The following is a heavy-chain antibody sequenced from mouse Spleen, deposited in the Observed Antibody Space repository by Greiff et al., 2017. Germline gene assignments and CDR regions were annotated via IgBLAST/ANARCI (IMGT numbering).Heavy chain of an antibody. D-gene: IGHD1-2*01. V-gene: IGHV5-9*04. CDR3: ARYGRLRAMDY. Sequence: EVKLVESGGGLVKLGGSLKLSCAASGFTFSSYAMSWVRQTPEKRLEWVATISSGGGNTYYPDSVKGRFTISRDNAKNTLYLQMSSLKSEDTAMYYCARYGRLRAMDYWGQGTSVTVSS. J-gene: IGHJ4*01. CDR1: GFTFSSYA. CDR2: ISSGGGNT.